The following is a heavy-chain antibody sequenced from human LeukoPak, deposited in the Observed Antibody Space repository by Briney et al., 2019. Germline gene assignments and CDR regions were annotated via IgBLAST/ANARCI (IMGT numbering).Heavy chain of an antibody. CDR3: ARLAPGNYDILTGDPKVVFDY. D-gene: IGHD3-9*01. CDR2: VHSSGST. J-gene: IGHJ4*02. V-gene: IGHV4-59*01. CDR1: GGSISSFF. Sequence: SETLSLTCTVSGGSISSFFWSWIRQPPGKGLEWIGYVHSSGSTKYNPSLKSRLIISVDMSKNQFSLKLRSVSIADTAVYYCARLAPGNYDILTGDPKVVFDYWGQGALVTVSS.